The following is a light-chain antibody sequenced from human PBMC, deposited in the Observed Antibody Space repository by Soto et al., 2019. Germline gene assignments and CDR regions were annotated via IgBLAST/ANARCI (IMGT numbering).Light chain of an antibody. V-gene: IGLV2-11*01. Sequence: QSVLAQPRSMSGSPGQSVTISCTGTSSDVGGYNYVSWYQQHPGKAPKLMIYDVSKRPSGVPDRFSGSKSGNTASLTISGLQAEDEAAYYCCSYAGSYTWVFGTGTKLTVL. CDR1: SSDVGGYNY. CDR3: CSYAGSYTWV. CDR2: DVS. J-gene: IGLJ1*01.